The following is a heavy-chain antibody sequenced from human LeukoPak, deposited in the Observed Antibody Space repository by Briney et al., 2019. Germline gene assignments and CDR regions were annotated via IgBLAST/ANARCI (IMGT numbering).Heavy chain of an antibody. J-gene: IGHJ4*02. CDR3: ARHPFATPFDY. V-gene: IGHV4-59*08. CDR1: GGSISDNY. CDR2: AYYSGHT. D-gene: IGHD2-15*01. Sequence: SETLSLTCTVSGGSISDNYWSWIRQPPGKGLEWIGYAYYSGHTNYNSSLKSRVTMSLDTSKSQFSLRLSSVTAADTAVYFCARHPFATPFDYWGPGTLVAVSS.